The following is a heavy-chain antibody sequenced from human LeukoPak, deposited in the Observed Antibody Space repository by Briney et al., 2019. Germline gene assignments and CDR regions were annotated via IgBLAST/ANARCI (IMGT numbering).Heavy chain of an antibody. J-gene: IGHJ6*02. D-gene: IGHD2-2*01. Sequence: GEPLKISCKGSGYSFTSYWIGWVRQMPGKGLEWMGIIYPGDSDTRYSPSFQGQVTISADKSIGTAYLQWSSLKASDTAMYYCARLGGGYCSSTSCYANAHYYYYGMDVWGQGTTVTVSS. CDR1: GYSFTSYW. CDR3: ARLGGGYCSSTSCYANAHYYYYGMDV. V-gene: IGHV5-51*01. CDR2: IYPGDSDT.